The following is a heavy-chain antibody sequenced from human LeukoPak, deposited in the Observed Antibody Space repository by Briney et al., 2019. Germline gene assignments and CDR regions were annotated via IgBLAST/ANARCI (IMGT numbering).Heavy chain of an antibody. D-gene: IGHD6-6*01. Sequence: GGSLRLSCAASGFTFDDYAMHWVRQAPGKGLEWVSLISGDGGSTYYADSVKGRFTISRDNSKNSLYLQMNSLGTEDTALYYCAKDMSIEGYYYGMDVWGQGTTVTVSS. CDR2: ISGDGGST. V-gene: IGHV3-43*02. J-gene: IGHJ6*02. CDR1: GFTFDDYA. CDR3: AKDMSIEGYYYGMDV.